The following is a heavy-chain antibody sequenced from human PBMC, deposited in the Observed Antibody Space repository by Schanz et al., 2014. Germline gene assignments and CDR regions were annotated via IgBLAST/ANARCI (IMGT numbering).Heavy chain of an antibody. CDR1: GGTFSSDT. J-gene: IGHJ4*02. CDR2: IVPIAGIT. V-gene: IGHV1-69*02. CDR3: ASSGAGYSSSWDFDY. Sequence: QVQLVQSEAEVKKPGSSVKVSCKSSGGTFSSDTFSWVRQAPGQGLEWMGRIVPIAGITNYAQRFQGRVTMTAGKSSDTAYMELSSLRSEDTAVYYCASSGAGYSSSWDFDYWGQGTLVTVSS. D-gene: IGHD6-13*01.